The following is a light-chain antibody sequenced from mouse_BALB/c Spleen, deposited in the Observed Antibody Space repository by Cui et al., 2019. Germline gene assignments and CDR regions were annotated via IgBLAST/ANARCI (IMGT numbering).Light chain of an antibody. CDR3: QQWSSYT. CDR1: SSVSY. V-gene: IGKV4-55*01. J-gene: IGKJ2*01. CDR2: DTS. Sequence: QIVLTQSPAIMSASPGEKVTMTCSASSSVSYMYWYQQKPGSSPRLLIYDTSNLASGVPVRFSGSGSGTSYSLTISRMEAEDAATDYCQQWSSYTFGGGTKLEIK.